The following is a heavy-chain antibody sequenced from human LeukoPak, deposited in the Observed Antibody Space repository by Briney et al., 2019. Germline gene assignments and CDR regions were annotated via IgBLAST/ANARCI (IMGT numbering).Heavy chain of an antibody. J-gene: IGHJ4*02. Sequence: SETLSLTCAVYGGSFSGYYWSWIRQPPGKGLEWIGEINHSGSTNYNPSLKSRVTISVDTSKNQFSLKLSSVTAADTAVYYCARGCRGFDYWGQGTLVTVSP. CDR2: INHSGST. CDR1: GGSFSGYY. D-gene: IGHD2-15*01. V-gene: IGHV4-34*01. CDR3: ARGCRGFDY.